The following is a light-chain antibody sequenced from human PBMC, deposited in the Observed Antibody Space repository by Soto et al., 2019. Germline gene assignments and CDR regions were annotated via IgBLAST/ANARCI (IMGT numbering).Light chain of an antibody. CDR2: DVN. Sequence: QSALTQPRSVSVSPGQSVTVSCTGSSSDVGAYNYVSWYQHNTGKAPKLLIYDVNKRPSGVPDRFSGSKFGNTASLTISGLQADDEATFYCCSYAGSYDYVFGTGTKVTVL. CDR1: SSDVGAYNY. J-gene: IGLJ1*01. V-gene: IGLV2-11*01. CDR3: CSYAGSYDYV.